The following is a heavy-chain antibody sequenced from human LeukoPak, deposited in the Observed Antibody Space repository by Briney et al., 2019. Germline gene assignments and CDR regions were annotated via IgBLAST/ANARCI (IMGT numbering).Heavy chain of an antibody. CDR2: IYTSGST. Sequence: SQTLSLTCTVSGGSISSGSYYWSWIRQPAGKGLEWIGRIYTSGSTNYSPSLKSRVTISVDTSKNQFSLKLSSVTAADTAVYYCARMGIADDYWGQGTLVTVSS. CDR3: ARMGIADDY. J-gene: IGHJ4*02. CDR1: GGSISSGSYY. V-gene: IGHV4-61*02. D-gene: IGHD6-13*01.